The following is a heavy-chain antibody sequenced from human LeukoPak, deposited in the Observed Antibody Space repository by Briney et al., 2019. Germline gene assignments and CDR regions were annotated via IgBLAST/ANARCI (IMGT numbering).Heavy chain of an antibody. CDR1: GFTFSSYG. V-gene: IGHV3-30*18. Sequence: QPGGSLRLSCAASGFTFSSYGMHWVRQAPGKGLEWVAVISYDGSNKYYADSVKGRFTISRDNSKNTLYLQMKSLRAEDTAVYFCAKADCNSIWCHVKDYWGQGTLVTVSS. J-gene: IGHJ4*02. D-gene: IGHD2-21*02. CDR2: ISYDGSNK. CDR3: AKADCNSIWCHVKDY.